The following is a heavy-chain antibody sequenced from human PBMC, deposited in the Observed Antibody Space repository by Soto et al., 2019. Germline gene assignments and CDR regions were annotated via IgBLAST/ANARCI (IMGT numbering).Heavy chain of an antibody. CDR2: IRSKPNTDAT. V-gene: IGHV3-73*01. D-gene: IGHD2-15*01. Sequence: EVQLVESGGGLVQPGGSLKLSCAASGFTFSDSAMHWVRQASGKGLEWVGRIRSKPNTDATAYAASVKGRFTISRDDSKNKAYLQMNSLKTEDTAVYYCTRHVDCSGVSCYSGYYYYMDVWGKGTTVTVSS. CDR1: GFTFSDSA. J-gene: IGHJ6*03. CDR3: TRHVDCSGVSCYSGYYYYMDV.